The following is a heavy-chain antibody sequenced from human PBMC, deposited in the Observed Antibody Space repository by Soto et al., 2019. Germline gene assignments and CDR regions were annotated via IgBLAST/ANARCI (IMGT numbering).Heavy chain of an antibody. CDR1: GGSISSGDYY. CDR3: ARADLRGYSGYDFFGLDY. J-gene: IGHJ4*02. V-gene: IGHV4-30-4*01. D-gene: IGHD5-12*01. CDR2: IYYSGST. Sequence: SATLSLTCTVSGGSISSGDYYWSWIRQPPGKGLEWIGYIYYSGSTYYNPSLKSRVTISVDTSKNQFSLKLSSVTAADTAVYYCARADLRGYSGYDFFGLDYWGQGTLVTVSS.